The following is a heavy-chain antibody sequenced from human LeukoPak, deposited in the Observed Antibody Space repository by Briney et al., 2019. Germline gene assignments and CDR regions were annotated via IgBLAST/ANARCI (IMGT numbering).Heavy chain of an antibody. D-gene: IGHD3-22*01. Sequence: PSETLSLTCAVSGGSINSYYWSWIRQPPGKGLEWIGYIYYSGSTNYNPSLKSRVTISLDTSKNQFSLKLSSVTAADTAVYYCAKINYYDSSGYLPTQHWGQGTLVTVSS. J-gene: IGHJ1*01. CDR1: GGSINSYY. CDR2: IYYSGST. V-gene: IGHV4-59*01. CDR3: AKINYYDSSGYLPTQH.